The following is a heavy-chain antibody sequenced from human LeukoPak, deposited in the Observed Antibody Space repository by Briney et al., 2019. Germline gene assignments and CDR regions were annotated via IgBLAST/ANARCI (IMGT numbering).Heavy chain of an antibody. J-gene: IGHJ5*02. CDR3: ARVHVDIVALSGFDP. D-gene: IGHD5-12*01. Sequence: ASVKVSCKASGGTFSSYAISWVRQAPGQGLEWMGGIIPNSGGTNYAQKFQGRVTMTRDTSISTAYMELSRLRSDDTAVYYCARVHVDIVALSGFDPWGQGTLATVSS. CDR2: IIPNSGGT. CDR1: GGTFSSYA. V-gene: IGHV1-2*02.